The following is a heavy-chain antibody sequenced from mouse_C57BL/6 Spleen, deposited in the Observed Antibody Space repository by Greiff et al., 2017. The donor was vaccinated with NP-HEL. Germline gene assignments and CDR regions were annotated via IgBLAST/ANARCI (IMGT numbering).Heavy chain of an antibody. CDR3: ASPRDWYFDV. J-gene: IGHJ1*03. V-gene: IGHV1-82*01. CDR1: GYAFSSSW. CDR2: IYPGDGDT. Sequence: VQLQESGPELVKPGASVKISCKASGYAFSSSWMNWVKQRPGKGLEWIGRIYPGDGDTNYNGKFKGKATLTADKSSSTAYMQLSSLTSEDSAVYFCASPRDWYFDVWGTGTTVTVSS.